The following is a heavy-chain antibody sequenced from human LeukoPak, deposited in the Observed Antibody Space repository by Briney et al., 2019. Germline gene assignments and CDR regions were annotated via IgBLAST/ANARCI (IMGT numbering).Heavy chain of an antibody. CDR2: IKEDGSEK. Sequence: PGGSLRLSCAASGFTFSSYWMSWVRQAPGKGLEWVANIKEDGSEKNYVDSVKGRFTISGDNAKNSLYLQMNSLRAEDTAVYYCARDPEMAAIMDYFDYWGQGTLVTVSS. J-gene: IGHJ4*02. V-gene: IGHV3-7*01. CDR1: GFTFSSYW. CDR3: ARDPEMAAIMDYFDY. D-gene: IGHD5-24*01.